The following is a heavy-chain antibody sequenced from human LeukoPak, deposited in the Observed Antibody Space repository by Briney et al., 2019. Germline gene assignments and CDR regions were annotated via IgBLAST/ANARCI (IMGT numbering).Heavy chain of an antibody. Sequence: SETLSLTCTVSGGSISSGSYYWTWIRQPAGKGPEWIVRIFTRGSTNYNPSLKSRVTISLDTSKSQFSLKLSSVTAADTAVYYCASQLGAFDIWGQGTMVTVSS. V-gene: IGHV4-61*02. D-gene: IGHD2-2*01. CDR2: IFTRGST. CDR1: GGSISSGSYY. J-gene: IGHJ3*02. CDR3: ASQLGAFDI.